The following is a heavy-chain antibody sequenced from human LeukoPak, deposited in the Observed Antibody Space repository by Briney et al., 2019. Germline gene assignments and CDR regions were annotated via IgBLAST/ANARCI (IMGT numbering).Heavy chain of an antibody. J-gene: IGHJ4*02. Sequence: EASVKVSCKASGYTFTDYYIHWVRQAPGQGLEWMGCITPNSDDTDYAQKFQGRITMSRDTSINTAYMELTRLRSDDTAVYYCARAKYCSGGSCYLFDYWGQGTLVTVSS. CDR1: GYTFTDYY. D-gene: IGHD2-15*01. CDR2: ITPNSDDT. V-gene: IGHV1-2*02. CDR3: ARAKYCSGGSCYLFDY.